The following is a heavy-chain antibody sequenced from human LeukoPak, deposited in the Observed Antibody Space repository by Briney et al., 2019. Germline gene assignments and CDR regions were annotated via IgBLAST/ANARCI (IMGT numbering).Heavy chain of an antibody. CDR2: ISSTSSTI. V-gene: IGHV3-48*04. Sequence: PGGSLRLSCAASGFTFSVFTMNWVRQAPGKGLEWLSYISSTSSTIFYADSVKGRFTISRNYAKNSLYLQMSSLRAEDTAVYYCARDAARGAFDIWGLGTMVTVSS. D-gene: IGHD2-15*01. J-gene: IGHJ3*02. CDR1: GFTFSVFT. CDR3: ARDAARGAFDI.